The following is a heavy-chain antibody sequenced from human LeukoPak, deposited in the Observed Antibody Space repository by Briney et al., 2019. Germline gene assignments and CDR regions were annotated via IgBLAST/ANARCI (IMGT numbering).Heavy chain of an antibody. CDR3: AKDSSRSTIFGVVIIPFDY. D-gene: IGHD3-3*01. V-gene: IGHV3-23*01. J-gene: IGHJ4*02. CDR1: GFTFSSYA. Sequence: GGSLRLSCAASGFTFSSYAMSWVRQAPGKGLEWVLAISGSGGSTYYADSVKGRFTISRDNSKNTLYLQMNSLRAEDTAVYYCAKDSSRSTIFGVVIIPFDYWGQGTLVTVSS. CDR2: ISGSGGST.